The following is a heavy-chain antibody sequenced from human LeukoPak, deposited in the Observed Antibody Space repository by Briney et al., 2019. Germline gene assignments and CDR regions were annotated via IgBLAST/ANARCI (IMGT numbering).Heavy chain of an antibody. CDR3: ARDRVSCSGGSCYEDNWFDP. J-gene: IGHJ5*02. CDR1: GYTFTSYA. V-gene: IGHV1-3*01. D-gene: IGHD2-15*01. Sequence: GASVKVSCKASGYTFTSYAMHWVRQAPGQRLEWMGWINAGNGNTKYSQKFQGRVTITRDTSASTAYMELSSLRSEDTAVYYCARDRVSCSGGSCYEDNWFDPWGQGTLVTVSS. CDR2: INAGNGNT.